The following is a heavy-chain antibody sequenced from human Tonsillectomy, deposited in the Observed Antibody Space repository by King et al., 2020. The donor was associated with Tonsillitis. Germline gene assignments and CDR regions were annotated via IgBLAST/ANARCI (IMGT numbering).Heavy chain of an antibody. CDR1: GFTFEGYT. CDR3: AKEMSLAAGSSLFDY. V-gene: IGHV3-43*01. J-gene: IGHJ4*02. D-gene: IGHD6-19*01. Sequence: VQLVESGGVVVQPGGSLRLSCGASGFTFEGYTMHWVRQAPGKGLEWVSLISWNGGITYYADSVKGRFTVSRDNREDSLYLQMNSLRTEDTALYYCAKEMSLAAGSSLFDYWGQGTLVTVSS. CDR2: ISWNGGIT.